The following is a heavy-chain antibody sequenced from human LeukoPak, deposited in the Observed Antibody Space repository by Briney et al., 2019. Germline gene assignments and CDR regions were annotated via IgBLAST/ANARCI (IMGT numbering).Heavy chain of an antibody. V-gene: IGHV3-7*05. J-gene: IGHJ4*02. CDR1: GFTFSSYE. D-gene: IGHD1-26*01. Sequence: GGSLRLSCAASGFTFSSYEMNWVRQAPGKGLEWVANIKQDGTEMYYVDSVKGRFTISRDNANNSLYLQMNSLRAEDTAVYYCARGYYPPEYWGPGTLVTVSS. CDR2: IKQDGTEM. CDR3: ARGYYPPEY.